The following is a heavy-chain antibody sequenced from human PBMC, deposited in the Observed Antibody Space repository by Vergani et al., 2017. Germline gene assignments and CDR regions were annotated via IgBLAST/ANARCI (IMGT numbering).Heavy chain of an antibody. D-gene: IGHD6-6*01. CDR1: GYSFNSYG. V-gene: IGHV1-18*01. CDR3: ARGGSIAAPSYLYYFYMDV. J-gene: IGHJ6*03. CDR2: ISGYDGKT. Sequence: QVQLVQSGAEMKKPGASVNVSCKTSGYSFNSYGINWVRQAPGQGVEWLGWISGYDGKTKYVEKLQGRITVTIETSTNSAYMELRGLRSDDTAVYYCARGGSIAAPSYLYYFYMDVWGKGTSVTVSS.